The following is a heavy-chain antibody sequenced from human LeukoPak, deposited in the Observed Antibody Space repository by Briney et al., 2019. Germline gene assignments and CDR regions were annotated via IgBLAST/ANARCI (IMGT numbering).Heavy chain of an antibody. V-gene: IGHV3-30-3*01. CDR2: ISYDGSNE. Sequence: GGSLRLSCTASGFTFSGYAMHWVRQAPGKGLEWVAVISYDGSNEYYADSVKGRFTISRDNSKNTLYLQMNSLSVEDTAVYYCARVGYYASGPFSYFDYWGQGTLVTVSS. D-gene: IGHD3-10*01. J-gene: IGHJ4*02. CDR3: ARVGYYASGPFSYFDY. CDR1: GFTFSGYA.